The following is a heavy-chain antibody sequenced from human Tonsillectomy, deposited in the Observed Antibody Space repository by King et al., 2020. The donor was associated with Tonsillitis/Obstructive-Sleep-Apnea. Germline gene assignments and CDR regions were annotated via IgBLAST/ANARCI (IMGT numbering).Heavy chain of an antibody. D-gene: IGHD3-9*01. Sequence: VQLVESGGGLAQPGGSLRVSCAASGFTFYSYAMSWVRQAPGEGLEWVSTISGRGDITDYADSVKGRLTISRDNSKNTLSLQMNGLRVEDTAVYYCAKARVGTGYGFDSWGQGTLVTVSS. J-gene: IGHJ4*02. V-gene: IGHV3-23*04. CDR2: ISGRGDIT. CDR3: AKARVGTGYGFDS. CDR1: GFTFYSYA.